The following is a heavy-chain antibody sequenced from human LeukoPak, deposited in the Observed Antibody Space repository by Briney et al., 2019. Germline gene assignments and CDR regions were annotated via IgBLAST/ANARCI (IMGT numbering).Heavy chain of an antibody. V-gene: IGHV4-59*08. Sequence: TSETLSLTCTVSGGSISSYYWSWIRQPPGKGLEWIGYIYYSGSTNYNPSLKSRVTISVDTSKNQFSLKLSSVTAADTAVYYCARHAAGGSTSGAYYYYYMDVWGKGTTVTISS. CDR1: GGSISSYY. CDR3: ARHAAGGSTSGAYYYYYMDV. CDR2: IYYSGST. J-gene: IGHJ6*03. D-gene: IGHD3-10*02.